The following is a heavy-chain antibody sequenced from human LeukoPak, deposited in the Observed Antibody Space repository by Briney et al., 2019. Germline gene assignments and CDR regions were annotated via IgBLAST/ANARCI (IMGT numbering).Heavy chain of an antibody. Sequence: SETLSLTCTVSGGSISSSTYYWGWIRQPPGKGLEWIGSIYYSGSTYYNPSLKSRVTISVDTSKNQFSLKLSSVTAADTAVYYCARDRIAAAGGFDPWGQGTLVTVSS. CDR3: ARDRIAAAGGFDP. CDR2: IYYSGST. CDR1: GGSISSSTYY. J-gene: IGHJ5*02. D-gene: IGHD6-13*01. V-gene: IGHV4-39*07.